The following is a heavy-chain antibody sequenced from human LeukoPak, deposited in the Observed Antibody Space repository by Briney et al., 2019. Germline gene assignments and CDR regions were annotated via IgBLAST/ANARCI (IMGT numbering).Heavy chain of an antibody. CDR2: TNSDGTST. D-gene: IGHD2-2*01. V-gene: IGHV3-74*01. CDR1: GFTFSAYY. CDR3: ARGARYCTSTSCQVRYRMDV. Sequence: TGETLRLSCAASGFTFSAYYIHWVRQVPEKGLVWVSRTNSDGTSTVYADSVKGRFTISRDNAKNTLYLQMNSLRAEDTAVYYCARGARYCTSTSCQVRYRMDVWGKGTTVTISS. J-gene: IGHJ6*03.